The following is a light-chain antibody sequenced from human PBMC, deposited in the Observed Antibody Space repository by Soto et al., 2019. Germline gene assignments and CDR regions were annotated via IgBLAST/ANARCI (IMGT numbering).Light chain of an antibody. J-gene: IGKJ1*01. Sequence: DIQMTQSPSSVSASVGDRVSITCRASQGISNWLAWYQQKPGRAPKLLIYAASSLQSGVSSRFSGSGSGTDFTLTISSLQPEDFATYYCQQYNSYSPWTFGQGTKVEI. CDR2: AAS. V-gene: IGKV1D-12*01. CDR3: QQYNSYSPWT. CDR1: QGISNW.